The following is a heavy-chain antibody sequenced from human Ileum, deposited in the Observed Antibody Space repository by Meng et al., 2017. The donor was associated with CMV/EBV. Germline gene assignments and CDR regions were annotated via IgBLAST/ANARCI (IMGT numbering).Heavy chain of an antibody. CDR3: ARDLTNKWFYY. D-gene: IGHD1-26*01. Sequence: QMQLQGSGPGLLKPAETLSLTCTASGDPISSGSHSWAWFRQPPGKRLEWIGSMYFSGIADYNPSLKSRVTISLHATQKQFSLRLTSVTAADSAVYFCARDLTNKWFYYWGQGTLVTASS. V-gene: IGHV4-39*07. CDR2: MYFSGIA. CDR1: GDPISSGSHS. J-gene: IGHJ4*02.